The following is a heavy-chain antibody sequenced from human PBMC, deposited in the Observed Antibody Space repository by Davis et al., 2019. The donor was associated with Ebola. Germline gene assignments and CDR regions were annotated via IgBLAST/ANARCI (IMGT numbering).Heavy chain of an antibody. Sequence: PGGSLRLSCAASGFTFSKYAMHWVRQAPGKALEYVSVINIIGNSTYYANSVKGRFTISRDNSKNTLFLQMGSLRAEDTAVYYCARGHLDYWGQGTLVTVSS. CDR3: ARGHLDY. CDR1: GFTFSKYA. CDR2: INIIGNST. J-gene: IGHJ4*02. V-gene: IGHV3-64*01.